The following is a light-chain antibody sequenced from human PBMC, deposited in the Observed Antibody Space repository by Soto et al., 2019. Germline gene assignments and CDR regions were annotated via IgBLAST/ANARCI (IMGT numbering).Light chain of an antibody. CDR1: QTVNNNY. Sequence: EIVLTQPPGPLSVSPGDRVTLSCRASQTVNNNYLAWYQQKPGQAPRLLIYGASTPATGTPARFSGSGSGTHFTLTVSRLEPEDFAVYYCQQYGGSAPWTFGPGTQLDI. CDR3: QQYGGSAPWT. V-gene: IGKV3-20*01. J-gene: IGKJ1*01. CDR2: GAS.